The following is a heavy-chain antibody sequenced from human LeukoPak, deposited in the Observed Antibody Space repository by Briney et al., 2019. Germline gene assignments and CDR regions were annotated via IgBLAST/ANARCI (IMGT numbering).Heavy chain of an antibody. Sequence: ASVKVSCKASGYTFTDYEINWVRQASGQGLEWMGWTNPSSRNRAYAPKFAGRVTMTTDTSTSTAYMELRSLTSEDTAVYYCARNPSRSDTCFDLWGQGTLVTVSS. J-gene: IGHJ4*02. D-gene: IGHD5-18*01. CDR3: ARNPSRSDTCFDL. CDR1: GYTFTDYE. CDR2: TNPSSRNR. V-gene: IGHV1-8*01.